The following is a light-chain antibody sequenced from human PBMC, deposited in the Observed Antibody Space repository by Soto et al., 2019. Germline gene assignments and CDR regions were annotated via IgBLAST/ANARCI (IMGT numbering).Light chain of an antibody. V-gene: IGLV2-14*03. CDR2: DVK. Sequence: QSALTQPASVSGSPGQSITISCTGTRSDIGAYNFVSWYKQHPGKAPKLILYDVKIRPSGVSYRFSGSKSGNTASLTISGLQAEYEADYYCTSWTTSTTMIFGGGTKLTVL. CDR1: RSDIGAYNF. J-gene: IGLJ2*01. CDR3: TSWTTSTTMI.